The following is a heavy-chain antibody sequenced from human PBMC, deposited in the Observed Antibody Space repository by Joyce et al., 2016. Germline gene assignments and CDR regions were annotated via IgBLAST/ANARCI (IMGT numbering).Heavy chain of an antibody. J-gene: IGHJ3*02. CDR1: GFTFSSYW. CDR3: ARDEMVNAFDM. D-gene: IGHD5-24*01. V-gene: IGHV3-74*01. Sequence: EVQLVQSGGGLVQPGGSLRLSCAASGFTFSSYWMHWVRQAPGKGLVWVSRINSDGSRTNYDDSVKGRFTISRDNAKNTLYLQMNSLRAEDTAVYYCARDEMVNAFDMWGQGTMVTVSS. CDR2: INSDGSRT.